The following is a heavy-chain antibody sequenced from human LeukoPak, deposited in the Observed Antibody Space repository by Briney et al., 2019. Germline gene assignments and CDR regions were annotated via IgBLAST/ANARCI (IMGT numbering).Heavy chain of an antibody. D-gene: IGHD3-9*01. CDR2: IKQDGSEK. CDR1: GFTVISYW. CDR3: ARESSLDILTGYLSLYYYYGMDV. V-gene: IGHV3-7*01. J-gene: IGHJ6*02. Sequence: GPSLRLSCSASGFTVISYWMRSVRQAPGEGLEWVANIKQDGSEKTYVDSVKGRFTISRDNAKNSLYLQMNSLRAEDTAVYYCARESSLDILTGYLSLYYYYGMDVWGQGTTVTVSS.